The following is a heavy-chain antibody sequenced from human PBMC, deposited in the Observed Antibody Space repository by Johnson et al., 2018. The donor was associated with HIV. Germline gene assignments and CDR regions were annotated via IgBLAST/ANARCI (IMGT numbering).Heavy chain of an antibody. D-gene: IGHD3-22*01. CDR3: ARVIDQYFDSILDDAFDI. V-gene: IGHV3-23*04. J-gene: IGHJ3*02. CDR2: ISGSGGST. CDR1: GFTFSSYA. Sequence: VQLVESGGGVVQPGRSLRLSCAASGFTFSSYAMHWVRQAPGKGLEWVSAISGSGGSTYYADSVKGRFTISRDNAKNSLYLQMNSLRDEDTAVYYCARVIDQYFDSILDDAFDIWGQGTLVTVSS.